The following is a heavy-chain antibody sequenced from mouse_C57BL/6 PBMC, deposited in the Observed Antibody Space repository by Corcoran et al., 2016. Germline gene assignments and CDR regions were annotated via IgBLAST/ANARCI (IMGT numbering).Heavy chain of an antibody. CDR2: INPNNGGT. CDR1: GYTFTDYY. J-gene: IGHJ2*01. CDR3: ASLGSNYFDY. D-gene: IGHD1-1*01. V-gene: IGHV1-26*01. Sequence: EVQLQQSGPELVKPGASVKISCKASGYTFTDYYMNWVKQSHGQSLEWIGDINPNNGGTSYNQKFKGKATLTVDKSSSTAYMELRSLTSEDSAVYYWASLGSNYFDYWGQGTTLTVSS.